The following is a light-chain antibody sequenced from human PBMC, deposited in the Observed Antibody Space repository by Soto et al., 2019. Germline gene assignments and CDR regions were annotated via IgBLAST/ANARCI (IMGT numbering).Light chain of an antibody. CDR1: QGISSY. J-gene: IGKJ1*01. CDR3: QQYNSYL. V-gene: IGKV1-9*01. CDR2: AAS. Sequence: DIQLTQSPSFLSASVGDRVTITCRASQGISSYLAWYQQKPGKAPELLIYAASTLQSGVPSRFSGSGSGTDFTLTISSLQPDDFATYYCQQYNSYLFGQGTKVDIK.